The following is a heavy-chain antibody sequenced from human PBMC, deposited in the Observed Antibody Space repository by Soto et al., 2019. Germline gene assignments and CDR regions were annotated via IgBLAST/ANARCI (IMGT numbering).Heavy chain of an antibody. CDR2: IYYSGST. D-gene: IGHD2-8*01. CDR1: GGSISSSSYY. CDR3: AVAAQILNYYYYGMDV. V-gene: IGHV4-39*01. J-gene: IGHJ6*02. Sequence: SETLSLTCTVSGGSISSSSYYWGWIRQPPXKGLEWIGSIYYSGSTYYNPSLKSRVTISVDTSKNQFSLKLSSVTAADTAAYYCAVAAQILNYYYYGMDVWGQGTTVTVSS.